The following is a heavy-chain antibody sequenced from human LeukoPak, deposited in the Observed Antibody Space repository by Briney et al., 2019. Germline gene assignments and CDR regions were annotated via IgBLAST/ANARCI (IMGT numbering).Heavy chain of an antibody. CDR3: ARAERITIFGVVIIKVEAFDI. Sequence: SETLSLTCTVSGGSISSYYWSWIRQPPGKGLEWIGYIYYSGSTNYNPSPKSRVTISVDTSKNQFSLKLSSVTAADTAVYYCARAERITIFGVVIIKVEAFDIWGQGTMVTVSS. V-gene: IGHV4-59*01. D-gene: IGHD3-3*01. CDR2: IYYSGST. CDR1: GGSISSYY. J-gene: IGHJ3*02.